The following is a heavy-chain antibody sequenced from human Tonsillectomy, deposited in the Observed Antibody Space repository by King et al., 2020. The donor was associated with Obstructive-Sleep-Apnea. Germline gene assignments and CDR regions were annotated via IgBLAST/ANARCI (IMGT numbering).Heavy chain of an antibody. V-gene: IGHV3-74*01. CDR1: GFTFIGYW. CDR3: ARDRRDYDSSGYYYYYYGMDV. J-gene: IGHJ6*02. CDR2: IWIDWSTT. D-gene: IGHD3-22*01. Sequence: VQLVESGGGLVQPGGSLRLSCAASGFTFIGYWMHWVRQAPGKGLVWVSRIWIDWSTTNDADCVKGGFTISRDNAKNMLLLQMNSLRPEDTAVYYCARDRRDYDSSGYYYYYYGMDVWGQGTTVTVSS.